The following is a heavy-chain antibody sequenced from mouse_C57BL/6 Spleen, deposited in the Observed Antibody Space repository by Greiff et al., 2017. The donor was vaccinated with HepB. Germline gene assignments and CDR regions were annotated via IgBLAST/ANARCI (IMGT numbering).Heavy chain of an antibody. V-gene: IGHV2-9-1*01. Sequence: VQLQQSGPGLVAPSQSLSITCTVSGFSLTSYAISWVRQPPGKGLEWLGVIWTGGGTNYNSALKSRLSISKDNSKSQVFLKMNSLQTDDTARYYCAREIYYGPYYYAMDYWGQGTSVTVSS. J-gene: IGHJ4*01. CDR3: AREIYYGPYYYAMDY. CDR2: IWTGGGT. CDR1: GFSLTSYA. D-gene: IGHD2-1*01.